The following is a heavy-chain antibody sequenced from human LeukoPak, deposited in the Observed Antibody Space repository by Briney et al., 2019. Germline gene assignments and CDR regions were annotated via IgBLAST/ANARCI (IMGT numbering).Heavy chain of an antibody. Sequence: PSETLSLTCAVSGYSISSGYYWGWIRQPPGKGLERIGNIFHSGSAYHNPSLKSRVTISVDTSKNQFSLKLKSVTAADTAMYYCVRRNSGWYYFDYWGQGTLVTVSS. D-gene: IGHD6-19*01. CDR1: GYSISSGYY. J-gene: IGHJ4*02. V-gene: IGHV4-38-2*01. CDR3: VRRNSGWYYFDY. CDR2: IFHSGSA.